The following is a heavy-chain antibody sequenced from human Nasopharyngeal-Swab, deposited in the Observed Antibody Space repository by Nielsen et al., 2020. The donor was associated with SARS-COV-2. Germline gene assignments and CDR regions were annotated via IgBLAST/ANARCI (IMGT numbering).Heavy chain of an antibody. D-gene: IGHD7-27*01. J-gene: IGHJ5*02. V-gene: IGHV1-18*01. CDR1: GYTFTSFG. CDR3: ERDGDLNWFDP. Sequence: ASVKVSCKASGYTFTSFGINWVRQAPGQGLEWMGWISTYNGNTNYAQRFQGRVTMTTDTSKSTAYMDLRSLTSDDTAVYYCERDGDLNWFDPWGQGTQVTVSS. CDR2: ISTYNGNT.